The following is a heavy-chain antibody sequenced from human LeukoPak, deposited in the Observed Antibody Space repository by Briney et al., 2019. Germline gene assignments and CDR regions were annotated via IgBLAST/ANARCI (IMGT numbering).Heavy chain of an antibody. J-gene: IGHJ4*02. CDR1: GFTFSSYG. V-gene: IGHV3-33*01. CDR3: ARDRVAAAGTGVYY. D-gene: IGHD6-13*01. Sequence: GGSLRLSCAASGFTFSSYGMHWVRQAPGKGLEWVAVIWYDGSNKYYADSVKGRFTISRDNSKNTLYLQMNSLRAEDTAVYYCARDRVAAAGTGVYYWGQGTLVTVSS. CDR2: IWYDGSNK.